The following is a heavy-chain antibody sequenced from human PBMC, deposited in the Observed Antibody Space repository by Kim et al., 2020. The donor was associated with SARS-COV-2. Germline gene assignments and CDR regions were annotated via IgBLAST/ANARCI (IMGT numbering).Heavy chain of an antibody. D-gene: IGHD6-13*01. V-gene: IGHV3-33*01. CDR3: SREGQQLVGGMDV. Sequence: YPDSRHGRFTISKDNSKNTLYLQMNSLRAEDTAVYYGSREGQQLVGGMDVWGQGTTVTVSS. J-gene: IGHJ6*02.